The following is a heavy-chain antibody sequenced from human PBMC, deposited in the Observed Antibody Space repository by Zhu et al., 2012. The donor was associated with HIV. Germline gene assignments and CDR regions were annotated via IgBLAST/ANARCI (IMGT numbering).Heavy chain of an antibody. Sequence: EVQLVESGGGLVQPGGSLKLSCAASGFTFSGSAMHWVRQASGKGLEWVGRIRSKANSYATAYAASVKGRFTISRDDSKNTAYLQMNSLKTEDTAVYYCTIIGGYGGNSAEFDYWGQGTLVTVSS. D-gene: IGHD4-23*01. CDR2: IRSKANSYAT. J-gene: IGHJ4*02. CDR1: GFTFSGSA. V-gene: IGHV3-73*02. CDR3: TIIGGYGGNSAEFDY.